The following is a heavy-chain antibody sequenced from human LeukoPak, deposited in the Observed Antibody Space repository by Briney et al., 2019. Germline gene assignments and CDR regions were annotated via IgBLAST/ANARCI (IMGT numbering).Heavy chain of an antibody. CDR2: INHSGST. V-gene: IGHV4-34*01. Sequence: SETLSLTCAVYGGSFSDYYWTWIRQPPGKGLEWIGEINHSGSTNYNPSLKSRVTISVDTSKNQFSLKLSSVTAAGTAVYYCARWVVAADYYYYMDVWGKGTTVTVSS. CDR1: GGSFSDYY. D-gene: IGHD2-15*01. CDR3: ARWVVAADYYYYMDV. J-gene: IGHJ6*03.